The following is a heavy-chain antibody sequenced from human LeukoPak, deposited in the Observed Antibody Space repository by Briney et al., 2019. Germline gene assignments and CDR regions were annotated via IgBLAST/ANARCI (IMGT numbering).Heavy chain of an antibody. CDR1: GYTLTELS. CDR3: ATVRPTDDPYYFDY. Sequence: ASLKVSCKVSGYTLTELSMHCGRRAPGKRLECLGGFEPEEGETIYAQKFQGRVTMTEDTSSDTAYMELSSLRSEDTAVYYCATVRPTDDPYYFDYWGQGTLVTVSS. V-gene: IGHV1-24*01. CDR2: FEPEEGET. J-gene: IGHJ4*02. D-gene: IGHD2-21*01.